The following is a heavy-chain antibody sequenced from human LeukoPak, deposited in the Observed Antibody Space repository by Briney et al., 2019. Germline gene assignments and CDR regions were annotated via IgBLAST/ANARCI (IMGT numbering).Heavy chain of an antibody. CDR2: FYYSGST. CDR3: ARHSIVVVPAAIISGWFDP. J-gene: IGHJ5*02. Sequence: SETLSLTCTVSGGSISSSSNNWGWIRQSPDKGLEWIGSFYYSGSTYYNPSLKSRVTISVDTSKDQSSLKLSSVTAADTAVYYCARHSIVVVPAAIISGWFDPWGQGTLVTVSS. D-gene: IGHD2-2*02. CDR1: GGSISSSSNN. V-gene: IGHV4-39*01.